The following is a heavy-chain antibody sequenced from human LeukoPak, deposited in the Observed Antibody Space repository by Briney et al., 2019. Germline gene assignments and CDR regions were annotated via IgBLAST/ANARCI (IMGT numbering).Heavy chain of an antibody. D-gene: IGHD3-22*01. V-gene: IGHV4-34*01. Sequence: SETLSLTCAVYGGSFSGYYWSWIRQPPGKGLEWIGEINHSGSTYYNPSLKSRVTISVDTSKNQFSLKLSSVTAADTAVYYCARNYYYDSSVNYWGQGTLVTVSS. J-gene: IGHJ4*02. CDR1: GGSFSGYY. CDR3: ARNYYYDSSVNY. CDR2: INHSGST.